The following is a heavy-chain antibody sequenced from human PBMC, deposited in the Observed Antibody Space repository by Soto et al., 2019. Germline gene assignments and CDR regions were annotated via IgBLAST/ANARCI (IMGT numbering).Heavy chain of an antibody. CDR1: GFTFSSYS. CDR2: ISSSSSYI. D-gene: IGHD4-17*01. J-gene: IGHJ4*02. Sequence: GGSLRLSCAASGFTFSSYSMNWVRQAPGKGLEWVSSISSSSSYIYYADSVKGRFTISRDNAKNSLYLQMNSLRAEDTAVYYCARDWGEPQYHLYPIDYGDQEYYFDYWGQGTLVTVSS. CDR3: ARDWGEPQYHLYPIDYGDQEYYFDY. V-gene: IGHV3-21*01.